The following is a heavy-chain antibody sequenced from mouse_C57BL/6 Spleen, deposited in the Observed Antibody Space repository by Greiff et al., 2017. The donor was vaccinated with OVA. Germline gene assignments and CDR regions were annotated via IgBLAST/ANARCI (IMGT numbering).Heavy chain of an antibody. CDR2: IYPGDGDT. J-gene: IGHJ3*01. CDR3: ARSAPGTY. V-gene: IGHV1-80*01. CDR1: GYAFSSYW. Sequence: VQLQQSGAELVKPGASVKISCKASGYAFSSYWMNWVKQRPGKGLEWIGQIYPGDGDTNYNGKFKGKATLTADTSSNTAYLQLSSLTSEDTAVYYCARSAPGTYWGQGTLVTVSA.